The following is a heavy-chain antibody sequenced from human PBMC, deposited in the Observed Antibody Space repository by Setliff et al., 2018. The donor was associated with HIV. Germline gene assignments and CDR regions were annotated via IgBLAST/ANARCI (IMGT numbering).Heavy chain of an antibody. D-gene: IGHD6-13*01. J-gene: IGHJ4*02. CDR3: ARVSSTWFVDS. V-gene: IGHV4-59*01. Sequence: ETLSLTCSVSGGSIRSYYWSWIRQPPGKALEWIGYIYLSGSTHYSPSLKSRVTISADTSKNQISLRLTSVTAADTAAYFCARVSSTWFVDSWGRGTLVTVSS. CDR1: GGSIRSYY. CDR2: IYLSGST.